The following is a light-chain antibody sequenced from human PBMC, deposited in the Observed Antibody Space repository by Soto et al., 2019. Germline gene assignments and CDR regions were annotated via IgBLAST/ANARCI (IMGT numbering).Light chain of an antibody. CDR3: SSYAGTNNLGV. V-gene: IGLV2-8*01. CDR1: SSDVGGYNY. CDR2: EVS. Sequence: QSALTQPPSASGSPGQSVTNSCTGTSSDVGGYNYVSWYQQHPGKAPKLMIYEVSKRPSGVPDRFSGSKSGNTASLTVSGLQAEDEADYYCSSYAGTNNLGVFGTGTKVTVL. J-gene: IGLJ1*01.